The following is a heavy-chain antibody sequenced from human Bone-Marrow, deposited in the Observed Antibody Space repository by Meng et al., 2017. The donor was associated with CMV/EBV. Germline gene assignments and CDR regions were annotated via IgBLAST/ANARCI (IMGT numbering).Heavy chain of an antibody. J-gene: IGHJ4*02. CDR2: ISWNSGSI. D-gene: IGHD1-20*01. Sequence: GGSLRLSCAASGFTFDDYAMHWVRQAPGKGLEWVSGISWNSGSIGYADSVKGRFTISRDNAKNSLYLQMNSLRAEDTAVYYCARDFNWNDLYYFDYWGQGTLVTVSS. V-gene: IGHV3-9*01. CDR3: ARDFNWNDLYYFDY. CDR1: GFTFDDYA.